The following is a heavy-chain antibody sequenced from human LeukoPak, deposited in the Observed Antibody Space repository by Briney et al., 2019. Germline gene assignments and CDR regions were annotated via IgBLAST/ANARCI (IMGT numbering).Heavy chain of an antibody. CDR2: IKQDGSEK. CDR3: ARDGLYCGGDCYPDAFDI. V-gene: IGHV3-7*01. CDR1: GFTFGSYW. Sequence: GGSLRLSCAGSGFTFGSYWMSWVRQAPGKGLEWVANIKQDGSEKYYVDSVKGRFTISRDNAKNSLYLQMNSLRAEDTAVYYCARDGLYCGGDCYPDAFDIWGQGTMVTVSS. J-gene: IGHJ3*02. D-gene: IGHD2-21*02.